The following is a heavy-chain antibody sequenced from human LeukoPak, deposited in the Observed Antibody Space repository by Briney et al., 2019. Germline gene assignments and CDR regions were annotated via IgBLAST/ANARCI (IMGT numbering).Heavy chain of an antibody. J-gene: IGHJ4*02. CDR3: AASPPHCGADCPFDY. D-gene: IGHD2-21*02. CDR2: IHPGVSDT. Sequence: GESLKISCKGSGFTLTDHWIAWVRQMPGRGLEWVGIIHPGVSDTPKSPSFQGQVVISVDSSISTAYLQWNSLKASETAMYYCAASPPHCGADCPFDYWGQGTLVTVSS. V-gene: IGHV5-51*01. CDR1: GFTLTDHW.